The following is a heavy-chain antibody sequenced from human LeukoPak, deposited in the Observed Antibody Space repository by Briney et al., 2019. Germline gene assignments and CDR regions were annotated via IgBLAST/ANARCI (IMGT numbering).Heavy chain of an antibody. V-gene: IGHV3-49*04. Sequence: GGSLRLSCTASGFTFGDYAMSWVRQAPGKGLEWVGFIRSKAYGGTTEYAASVKGRFTISRDDSKSIAYLQMNSLKTEDTAVYYCTRDRYYDILTGYQRHDGWGQGTLVTVSS. CDR3: TRDRYYDILTGYQRHDG. J-gene: IGHJ4*02. D-gene: IGHD3-9*01. CDR2: IRSKAYGGTT. CDR1: GFTFGDYA.